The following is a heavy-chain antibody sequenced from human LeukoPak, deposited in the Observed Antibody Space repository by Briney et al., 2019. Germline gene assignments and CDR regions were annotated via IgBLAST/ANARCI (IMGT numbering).Heavy chain of an antibody. CDR2: TSAYNGNT. J-gene: IGHJ4*02. D-gene: IGHD3-22*01. CDR3: ARGNYYDSSGYYHDY. Sequence: ASVKVSCKASGYTFTSYGISWVRQAPGQGLEWMGWTSAYNGNTNYAQKLQGRVTITRNTSISTAYMGLSSLRSDDTAVYYCARGNYYDSSGYYHDYWGQGTLVTVSS. V-gene: IGHV1-18*01. CDR1: GYTFTSYG.